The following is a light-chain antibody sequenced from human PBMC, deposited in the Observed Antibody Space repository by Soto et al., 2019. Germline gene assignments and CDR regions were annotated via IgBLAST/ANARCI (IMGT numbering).Light chain of an antibody. CDR2: GAS. Sequence: EIVLTQSPGTLSLSPGERATLSCRASQSVSSNFLSWYQQKPGQAPRLLFYGASSRATGIPDRFSGSGSGTDFTLTITRLEPEDFAVYYCQQYGNSPRTFGQGIKVEIK. CDR3: QQYGNSPRT. J-gene: IGKJ1*01. V-gene: IGKV3-20*01. CDR1: QSVSSNF.